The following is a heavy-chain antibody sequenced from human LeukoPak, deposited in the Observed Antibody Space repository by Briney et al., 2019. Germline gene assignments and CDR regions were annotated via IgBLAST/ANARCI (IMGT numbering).Heavy chain of an antibody. D-gene: IGHD1-26*01. CDR3: ARDRVGARFAY. J-gene: IGHJ4*02. CDR2: ISSTSGYI. CDR1: GFTLSTYE. V-gene: IGHV3-21*01. Sequence: GGSLRLSCAASGFTLSTYEMNWVRQAPGKGLEWVSSISSTSGYIYYTDSVKGRFTISRDNAKNSLYLQMNSLRAEDTAVYYCARDRVGARFAYWGQGALVTVSS.